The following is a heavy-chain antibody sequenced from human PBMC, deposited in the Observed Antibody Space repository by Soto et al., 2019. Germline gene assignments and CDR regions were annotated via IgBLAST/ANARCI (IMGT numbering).Heavy chain of an antibody. J-gene: IGHJ6*02. CDR1: GFTFSSYA. CDR3: AKDATSSMRGVGYYGMDV. Sequence: PGGSLRLSCAASGFTFSSYAMSWVRQAPGKGLEWVSAISGSGGSTYYADSVKGRFTISRDNSKNTLYLQMNSLRAEDTAVYYCAKDATSSMRGVGYYGMDVWGQGTTVTVSS. CDR2: ISGSGGST. V-gene: IGHV3-23*01. D-gene: IGHD2-2*01.